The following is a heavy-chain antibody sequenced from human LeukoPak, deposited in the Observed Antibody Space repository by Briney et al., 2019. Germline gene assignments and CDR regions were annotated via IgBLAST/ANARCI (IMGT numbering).Heavy chain of an antibody. J-gene: IGHJ6*03. D-gene: IGHD3-10*01. CDR3: ARGATFRGTYYMDV. Sequence: PSETLSLTCIVSGDPISTHYWSWSRQPPGKGLEWIGYNDYSGSTNYNPSLKSRVTISVDTSKNQFSLKLNSVTAADTAVYYCARGATFRGTYYMDVWGKGTTVTVSS. V-gene: IGHV4-59*11. CDR1: GDPISTHY. CDR2: NDYSGST.